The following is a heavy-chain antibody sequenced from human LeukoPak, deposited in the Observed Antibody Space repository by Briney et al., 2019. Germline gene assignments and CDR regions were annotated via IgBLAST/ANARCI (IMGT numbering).Heavy chain of an antibody. J-gene: IGHJ4*02. CDR3: VRLSNTRWFIDS. D-gene: IGHD2-15*01. CDR2: IYYTGRT. Sequence: PSETLSLTCSVSFGSIYSSSYNWGWIRQPPGKGLMWIGNIYYTGRTFYNPSLESRVTLSVDPSKNQFSLRLDSVTAADTAVYYCVRLSNTRWFIDSWGQGILVTVSS. CDR1: FGSIYSSSYN. V-gene: IGHV4-39*01.